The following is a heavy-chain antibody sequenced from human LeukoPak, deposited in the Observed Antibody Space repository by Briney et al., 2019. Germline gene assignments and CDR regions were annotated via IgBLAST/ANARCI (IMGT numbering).Heavy chain of an antibody. V-gene: IGHV4-30-2*01. J-gene: IGHJ3*02. D-gene: IGHD5-12*01. CDR2: IYHCGST. CDR3: ARESPMFGYSGYVRVFDI. Sequence: SETVSLTCAVSGGSIRSGGYPWSWIRQPTGKGLEWIGYIYHCGSTYYNPSLKSRVTLSVDRSKNQFSLKVSSVTAADTAVYYCARESPMFGYSGYVRVFDIWGQGTMVTVSS. CDR1: GGSIRSGGYP.